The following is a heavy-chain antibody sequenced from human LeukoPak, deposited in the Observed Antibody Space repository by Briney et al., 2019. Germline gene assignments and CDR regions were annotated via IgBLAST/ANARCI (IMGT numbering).Heavy chain of an antibody. V-gene: IGHV1-69*05. CDR3: ARHMGIAAPFDS. J-gene: IGHJ4*02. Sequence: SVKVSCKASGGTFSSYAISWVRQAPGQGLEWMGGIIPIYGTANYAQKFQGRVTITTDESTSTAYMELSSLRSEDTAVYYCARHMGIAAPFDSWGQGTLVTVSS. CDR2: IIPIYGTA. CDR1: GGTFSSYA. D-gene: IGHD6-13*01.